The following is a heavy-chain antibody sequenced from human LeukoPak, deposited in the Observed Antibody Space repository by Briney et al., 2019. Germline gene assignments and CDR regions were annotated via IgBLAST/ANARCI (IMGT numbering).Heavy chain of an antibody. J-gene: IGHJ4*02. CDR2: ISGTGGNT. CDR3: ARDFSQRGGSNLFDY. Sequence: QSGGSLRLSCAASGFVFSDHGMSWVRQAPGKGLEWVAAISGTGGNTYYADSVKGRFTISRDNSKNTLYLQMNSLRAEDTAVYYCARDFSQRGGSNLFDYWGQGTLVTVSS. V-gene: IGHV3-23*01. CDR1: GFVFSDHG. D-gene: IGHD6-13*01.